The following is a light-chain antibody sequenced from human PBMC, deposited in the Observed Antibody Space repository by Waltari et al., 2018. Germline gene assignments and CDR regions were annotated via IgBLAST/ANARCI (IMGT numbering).Light chain of an antibody. J-gene: IGLJ2*01. Sequence: HAVVTLDPSLPVSPGGTVTLTCYSSTGAVTGDHHPYWFQQKPGQAPRTLIYDTYNKHPWTPARFTGFLLGGKAALTLSGAQPDDEADYYCLLSYRDARVFGGGTKVTVL. CDR2: DTY. CDR1: TGAVTGDHH. V-gene: IGLV7-46*01. CDR3: LLSYRDARV.